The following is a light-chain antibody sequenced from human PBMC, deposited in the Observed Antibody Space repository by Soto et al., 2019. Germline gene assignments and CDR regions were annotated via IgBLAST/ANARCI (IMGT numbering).Light chain of an antibody. CDR3: QQYKNWLTWT. J-gene: IGKJ1*01. V-gene: IGKV3-15*01. CDR1: QSVSSS. Sequence: EIVMTQSPATLSVSPGERATLSCRASQSVSSSLAWYQHKPGQAPRLLIYGAFTRATGIPARFSGSGSGTEFTLTISSLQSEDLAVYYCQQYKNWLTWTFGQGTKVEI. CDR2: GAF.